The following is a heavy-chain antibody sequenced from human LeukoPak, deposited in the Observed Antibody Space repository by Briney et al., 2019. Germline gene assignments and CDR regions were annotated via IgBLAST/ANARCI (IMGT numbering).Heavy chain of an antibody. Sequence: PGGSLRLSCAASGFSFSTNSMNWVRQVPRKGLEWISYISSNSATTYYADSVKGRFTISRDNAKNSLYLHMNSLRADDTAVYYCARDTRSLIDYWGQGTLVTVSS. CDR3: ARDTRSLIDY. CDR2: ISSNSATT. CDR1: GFSFSTNS. J-gene: IGHJ4*02. V-gene: IGHV3-48*01. D-gene: IGHD1-26*01.